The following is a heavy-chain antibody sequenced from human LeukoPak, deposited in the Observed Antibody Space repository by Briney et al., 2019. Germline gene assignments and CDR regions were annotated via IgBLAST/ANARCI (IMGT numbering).Heavy chain of an antibody. V-gene: IGHV1-18*01. CDR1: DYTFTHYV. CDR3: ARDQRITQIVVVTDTFDI. CDR2: ISAYNGNT. Sequence: ASVKVSCRASDYTFTHYVISWLRQAAGKGLEWVGWISAYNGNTIYAQKFQGRVTMTTDTSTTTAYMELRSLRSDDTAVYYCARDQRITQIVVVTDTFDIWGQGTMVTVSS. J-gene: IGHJ3*02. D-gene: IGHD3-22*01.